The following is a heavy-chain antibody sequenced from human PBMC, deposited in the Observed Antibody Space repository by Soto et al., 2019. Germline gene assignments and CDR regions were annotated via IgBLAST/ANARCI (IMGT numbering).Heavy chain of an antibody. D-gene: IGHD3-10*01. CDR1: GFTFSSYA. J-gene: IGHJ4*02. Sequence: QVQLVESGGGVVQPGRSLRLSCAASGFTFSSYAMHWVRQAPGKGLEWVAVISYDGSNKYYAVSVKGRFSISRDNSKNTLYLQMNSLRAEDTAVYYCARDPMGRYYGSGSYYFDYWGQGTLVTVSS. CDR3: ARDPMGRYYGSGSYYFDY. V-gene: IGHV3-30-3*01. CDR2: ISYDGSNK.